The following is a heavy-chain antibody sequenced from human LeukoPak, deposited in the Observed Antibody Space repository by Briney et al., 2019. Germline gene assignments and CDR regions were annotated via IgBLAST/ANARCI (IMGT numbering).Heavy chain of an antibody. Sequence: GGSLRLSWAAAGFTFDDYAMSWVRQPPGEGLGWVLANSGSGCSTYQADALKSPSYTPRDNDKHTPYLQLNSLRADETAVYHCAKEMGHSGSGSYYNWGQGTLVTVSS. V-gene: IGHV3-23*01. CDR3: AKEMGHSGSGSYYN. CDR2: NSGSGCST. D-gene: IGHD3-10*01. J-gene: IGHJ4*02. CDR1: GFTFDDYA.